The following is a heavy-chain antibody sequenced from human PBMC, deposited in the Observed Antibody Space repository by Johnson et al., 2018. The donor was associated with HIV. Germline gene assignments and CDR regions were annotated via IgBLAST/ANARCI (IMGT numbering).Heavy chain of an antibody. CDR3: AKDFGIVVVKSAFDI. Sequence: QVQLVESGGGVVQPGRSLRLSCAASGFTFSSYGMHWVRQAPGKGLEWVAVISYDGCNKYYADSVKGRFTISRDNSKNTLYLQMNSLRAEDTAVYYCAKDFGIVVVKSAFDIWGQGTMVTVSS. D-gene: IGHD3-22*01. CDR2: ISYDGCNK. CDR1: GFTFSSYG. V-gene: IGHV3-30*18. J-gene: IGHJ3*02.